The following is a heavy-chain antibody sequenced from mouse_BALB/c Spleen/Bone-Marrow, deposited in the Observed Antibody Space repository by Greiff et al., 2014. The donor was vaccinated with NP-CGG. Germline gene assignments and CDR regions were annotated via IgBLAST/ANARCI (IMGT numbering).Heavy chain of an antibody. Sequence: ESGPGLVAPSQSLSITCTVSGFSLTSYDINWIRQPPEKGLEWLGVIWTGGGTNYNSAFMSRLSISKDNSKSQVFLKMNSLQTGDTAIYYCVREGAYYGDYDWYFDVWGAGTTVTVSS. CDR1: GFSLTSYD. CDR3: VREGAYYGDYDWYFDV. CDR2: IWTGGGT. J-gene: IGHJ1*01. D-gene: IGHD2-13*01. V-gene: IGHV2-9-2*01.